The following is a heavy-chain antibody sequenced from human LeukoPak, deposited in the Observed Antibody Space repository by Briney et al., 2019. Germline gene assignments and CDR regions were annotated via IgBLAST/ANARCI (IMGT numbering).Heavy chain of an antibody. V-gene: IGHV1-69*01. CDR3: ARTLPIYSCAFANWFDP. J-gene: IGHJ5*02. D-gene: IGHD6-25*01. CDR1: GGTFSSYA. CDR2: IIPIFGTA. Sequence: GSSVKVSCKASGGTFSSYAISWVRQAPGQGLEWMGGIIPIFGTANYAQKFQGRVTITADESTSTAYMELSSLRSEDTAVYYCARTLPIYSCAFANWFDPWGQGTLVTVSS.